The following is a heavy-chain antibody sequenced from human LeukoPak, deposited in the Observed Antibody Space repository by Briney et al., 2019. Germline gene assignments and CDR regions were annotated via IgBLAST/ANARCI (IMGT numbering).Heavy chain of an antibody. D-gene: IGHD2-15*01. J-gene: IGHJ4*02. CDR2: IYYSGST. CDR3: ARSKSSVVAATDY. CDR1: GGSISSSNYY. Sequence: SQTLSLTCTVSGGSISSSNYYWSWIRQPPGKGLEWIGYIYYSGSTYYNPSLKSRVTISVDTSKNQFSLKLGSVTAADTAVYYCARSKSSVVAATDYWGQGTLVTVSS. V-gene: IGHV4-30-4*01.